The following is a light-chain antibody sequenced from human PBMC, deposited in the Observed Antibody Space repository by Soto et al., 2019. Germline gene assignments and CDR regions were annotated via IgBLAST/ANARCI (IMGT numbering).Light chain of an antibody. CDR1: KDISSW. CDR2: AAS. V-gene: IGKV1-12*01. J-gene: IGKJ3*01. Sequence: DIQMTQSPSSVSASVGDRVTITCRASKDISSWLAWYQQKPGKAPKLLIYAASSLQTGVPSRFSGSGSGTDFTRTISSLQPEDFAMYDCQQANSFPFTFGPGTKVDI. CDR3: QQANSFPFT.